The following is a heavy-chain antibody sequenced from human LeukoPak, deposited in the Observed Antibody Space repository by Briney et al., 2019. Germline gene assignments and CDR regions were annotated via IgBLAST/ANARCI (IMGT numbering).Heavy chain of an antibody. CDR1: GFTFSPYG. CDR3: AKASGGAYSPPDS. D-gene: IGHD2-15*01. Sequence: PGRSLRLSCAASGFTFSPYGMHWVRQAPGKGLEWVAVIWYDGSDKYYADSVKGRFTISRDNSKDTLYLQMNSLRVADTAVYYCAKASGGAYSPPDSWGQGILVTVSS. V-gene: IGHV3-33*06. CDR2: IWYDGSDK. J-gene: IGHJ4*02.